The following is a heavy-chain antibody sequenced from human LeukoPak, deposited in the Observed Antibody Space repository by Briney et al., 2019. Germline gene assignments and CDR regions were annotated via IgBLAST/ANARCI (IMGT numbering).Heavy chain of an antibody. Sequence: GGSLRLSCAASGFTFSSYSMNWVRQAPGKGLEWVSSISSSSSYIYYADSVKGRFTMSRDNAKNTLYLQMNSLRAEDTAVYYCARGGIGGATPDYWGQGALVTVSS. D-gene: IGHD1-26*01. J-gene: IGHJ4*02. CDR1: GFTFSSYS. V-gene: IGHV3-21*01. CDR3: ARGGIGGATPDY. CDR2: ISSSSSYI.